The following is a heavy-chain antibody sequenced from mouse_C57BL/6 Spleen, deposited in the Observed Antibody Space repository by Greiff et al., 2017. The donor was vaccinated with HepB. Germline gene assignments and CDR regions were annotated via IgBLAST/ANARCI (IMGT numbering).Heavy chain of an antibody. CDR1: GYTFTSYW. J-gene: IGHJ1*03. D-gene: IGHD1-1*01. CDR2: IAPSDSET. CDR3: AGAGGSSYDWYFDV. Sequence: QVQLQQPGAELVRPGSSVKLSCKASGYTFTSYWMHWVKQRPIQGLEWIGNIAPSDSETHYNQKFKDKATLTVDKSSSTAYMQLSSLTSEDSAVYYCAGAGGSSYDWYFDVWGTGTTVTVSS. V-gene: IGHV1-52*01.